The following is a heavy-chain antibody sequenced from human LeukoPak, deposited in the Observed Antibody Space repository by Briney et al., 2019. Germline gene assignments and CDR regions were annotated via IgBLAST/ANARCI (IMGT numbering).Heavy chain of an antibody. CDR2: ISSSSSYI. D-gene: IGHD1-26*01. J-gene: IGHJ5*02. CDR3: ARVRVGATKGWFDP. Sequence: PGGSLRLSCAASGFTFSSYSMNWVRQAPGKGLEWVSSISSSSSYIYYADSVKGRFTISRDNAKNSLYLQMNSLRAEDTAVYYCARVRVGATKGWFDPWGQGTLVTVSS. V-gene: IGHV3-21*01. CDR1: GFTFSSYS.